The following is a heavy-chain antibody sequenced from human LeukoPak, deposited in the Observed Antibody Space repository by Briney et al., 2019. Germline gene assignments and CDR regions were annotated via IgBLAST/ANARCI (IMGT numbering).Heavy chain of an antibody. V-gene: IGHV1-2*02. J-gene: IGHJ4*02. CDR3: ARVGYYHFDY. CDR1: GYTFTEYY. CDR2: INPDSGGT. Sequence: ASVKVSCKASGYTFTEYYIQWVRLAPGQGLEWMGWINPDSGGTDYAEKFQGRVTMTRDTSISTAYMELSRLRSDDTAVYYCARVGYYHFDYWGQGTLVTVSS. D-gene: IGHD3-22*01.